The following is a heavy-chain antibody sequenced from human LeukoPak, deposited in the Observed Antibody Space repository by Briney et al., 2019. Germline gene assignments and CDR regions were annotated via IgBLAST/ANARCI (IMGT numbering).Heavy chain of an antibody. CDR3: AREDILTGKIDY. J-gene: IGHJ4*02. CDR1: GGSISSSSYY. D-gene: IGHD3-9*01. V-gene: IGHV4-39*07. Sequence: SETLSLTCTVSGGSISSSSYYWGWIRQPPGKGLEWIGSIYYSGSTYYNPSLKSRVTISVDTSKNQFSLKLSSVTAADTAVYYCAREDILTGKIDYWGQGTLVTVSS. CDR2: IYYSGST.